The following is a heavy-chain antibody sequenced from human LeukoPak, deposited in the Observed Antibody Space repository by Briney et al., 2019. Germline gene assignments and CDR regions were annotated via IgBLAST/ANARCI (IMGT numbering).Heavy chain of an antibody. D-gene: IGHD2-2*02. CDR3: ARPDCPARACYSLLA. Sequence: ASVKVSCKASGYTFTDYYIHWVRQAPGQGLQWMGRINPNSGEIDYAQKFQGRVTMTSDTSTSTGYMELGSLTFDDTAVYFCARPDCPARACYSLLAWGQGTPIIVSS. V-gene: IGHV1-2*06. CDR1: GYTFTDYY. J-gene: IGHJ4*02. CDR2: INPNSGEI.